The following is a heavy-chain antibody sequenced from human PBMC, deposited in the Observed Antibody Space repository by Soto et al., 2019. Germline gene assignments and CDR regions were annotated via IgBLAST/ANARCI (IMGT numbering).Heavy chain of an antibody. CDR3: ARRRQYCSSKICLDHYYYTLDV. J-gene: IGHJ6*02. CDR1: GYSFTSYW. Sequence: GESLKISCKGSGYSFTSYWISWVRQMPGKGLEWMGRIDPSDSYTNYSPSFQGHVTISADKSISTAYLQWSSLKASDTAVYFCARRRQYCSSKICLDHYYYTLDVWGQGTTVTVSS. CDR2: IDPSDSYT. V-gene: IGHV5-10-1*01. D-gene: IGHD2-2*01.